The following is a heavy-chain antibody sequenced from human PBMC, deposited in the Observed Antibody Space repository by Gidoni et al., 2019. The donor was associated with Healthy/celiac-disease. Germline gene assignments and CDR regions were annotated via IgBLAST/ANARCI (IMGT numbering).Heavy chain of an antibody. D-gene: IGHD6-13*01. CDR2: IYHSGST. V-gene: IGHV4-4*02. CDR1: GGSISRSNG. J-gene: IGHJ6*02. CDR3: ARAYVYSPIYGMDV. Sequence: QVQLQESGPGLVKPSGTLSLTCAVSGGSISRSNGGSWVRQPPGKGLEWIGEIYHSGSTNYNPSLKSRVTISVDKSKNQFSLKLSAVTAADTAVYYCARAYVYSPIYGMDVWGQGTTVTVSS.